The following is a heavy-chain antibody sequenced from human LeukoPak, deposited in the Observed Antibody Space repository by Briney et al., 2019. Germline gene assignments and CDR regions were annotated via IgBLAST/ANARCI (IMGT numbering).Heavy chain of an antibody. J-gene: IGHJ3*02. CDR2: INPNSGNT. Sequence: GASVKVSCKASGYTFTSYDINWVRQATGQGLEWMGWINPNSGNTDYAQKFQGRVTMNRNTSISTAYVWRSGLRSEDTAVYYCARAPHESWWGQLPAKSHDAFDSWGEAKIVTVS. CDR1: GYTFTSYD. V-gene: IGHV1-8*01. D-gene: IGHD2-15*01. CDR3: ARAPHESWWGQLPAKSHDAFDS.